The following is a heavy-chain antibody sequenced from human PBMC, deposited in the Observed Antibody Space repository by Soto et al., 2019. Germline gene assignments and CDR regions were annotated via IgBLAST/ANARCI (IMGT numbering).Heavy chain of an antibody. D-gene: IGHD5-18*01. CDR1: GGSFGGYY. Sequence: SETMSLTCAVYGGSFGGYYWSWISQPPGKGREWIGEINHSGSTNYNPSLKSRVTISVDTSKNQFSLKVSSVTAADTAVYYCARRGYSYRILFDPWGQGTQVTVS. CDR2: INHSGST. V-gene: IGHV4-34*01. J-gene: IGHJ5*02. CDR3: ARRGYSYRILFDP.